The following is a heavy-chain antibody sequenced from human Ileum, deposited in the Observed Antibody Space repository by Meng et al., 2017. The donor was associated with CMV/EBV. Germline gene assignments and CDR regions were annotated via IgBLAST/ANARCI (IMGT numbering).Heavy chain of an antibody. D-gene: IGHD1-26*01. CDR2: ITSDSSI. J-gene: IGHJ4*02. V-gene: IGHV3-21*06. CDR1: GFTFSSSN. Sequence: VEHGGGLVKPGWSLTLYCAASGFTFSSSNMNWVRQAPGKGLEWFSSITSDSSIFYADSVKGRFTISRDNAKNLFFLQMDSLRADDTAVYYCARYTSTYRDYWGQGTLVTVSS. CDR3: ARYTSTYRDY.